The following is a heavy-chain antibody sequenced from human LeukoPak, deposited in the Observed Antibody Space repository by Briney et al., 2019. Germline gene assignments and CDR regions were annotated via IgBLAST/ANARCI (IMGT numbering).Heavy chain of an antibody. V-gene: IGHV1-69*01. J-gene: IGHJ4*02. CDR3: ARDSSSGYPHGDFGY. CDR1: GGTFSSYA. D-gene: IGHD6-19*01. CDR2: IIPIFGTA. Sequence: SVKVSCKASGGTFSSYAISWVRQAPGQGLEWMGGIIPIFGTANYAQEFQGRVTITADESTSTAYMELSSLRSEDTAVYYCARDSSSGYPHGDFGYWGQGTLVTVSS.